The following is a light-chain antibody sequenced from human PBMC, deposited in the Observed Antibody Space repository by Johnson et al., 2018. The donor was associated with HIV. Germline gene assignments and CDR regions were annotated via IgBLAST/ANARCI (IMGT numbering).Light chain of an antibody. CDR1: SSNIGINT. CDR3: GTWDNSLNTGGV. Sequence: QSVLTQAPSASGTPGQRVTISCSGSSSNIGINTVNWYQQLPGTAPKLLIYRNNLRPSGVPDRFSGSKSGTSATLGITGLQTGDEGDYYCGTWDNSLNTGGVFGAGTKVTVL. J-gene: IGLJ1*01. CDR2: RNN. V-gene: IGLV1-44*01.